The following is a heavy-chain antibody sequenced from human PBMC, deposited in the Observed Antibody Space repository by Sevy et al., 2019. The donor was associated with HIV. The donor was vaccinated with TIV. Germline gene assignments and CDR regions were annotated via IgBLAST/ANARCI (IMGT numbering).Heavy chain of an antibody. CDR2: ISSSSSYI. J-gene: IGHJ3*02. Sequence: GGSLRLSCAASGFTFSSYSMNWVRQAPGKGLEWVSSISSSSSYIYYADSVKGRFTISRDNAKNSLYLQMNSLRAEDTAVYYCARAQGGYSYGVPAFDIWGQGTMVTVSS. D-gene: IGHD5-18*01. CDR1: GFTFSSYS. V-gene: IGHV3-21*01. CDR3: ARAQGGYSYGVPAFDI.